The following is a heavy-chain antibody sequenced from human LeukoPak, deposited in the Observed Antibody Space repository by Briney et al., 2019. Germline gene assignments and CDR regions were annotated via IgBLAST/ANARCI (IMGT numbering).Heavy chain of an antibody. J-gene: IGHJ4*02. Sequence: ASVKVSCKTSGYNFNSYYINWVRQAPGQGLEWMGWISAYNGNTNYAQKLQGRVTMTTDTSTSTAYMELRSLRSDDTAVFYCARRGDYHFDYWGQGTLVTVSS. CDR1: GYNFNSYY. CDR3: ARRGDYHFDY. V-gene: IGHV1-18*01. D-gene: IGHD4-17*01. CDR2: ISAYNGNT.